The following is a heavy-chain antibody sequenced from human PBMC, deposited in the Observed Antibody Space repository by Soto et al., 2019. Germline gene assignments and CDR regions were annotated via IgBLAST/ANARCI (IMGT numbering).Heavy chain of an antibody. CDR3: ARAYDFWMGHNWLDP. CDR2: LYSGGNT. J-gene: IGHJ5*02. CDR1: GFIIVNNY. V-gene: IGHV3-66*01. Sequence: GGSLRLSCVGSGFIIVNNYMSWVRLTPGKGLEWVSTLYSGGNTYYADSVKGRFTISRDNSKNTLYLQMNSLRAEDTGVYYCARAYDFWMGHNWLDPWGQGTLVTVSS. D-gene: IGHD3-3*01.